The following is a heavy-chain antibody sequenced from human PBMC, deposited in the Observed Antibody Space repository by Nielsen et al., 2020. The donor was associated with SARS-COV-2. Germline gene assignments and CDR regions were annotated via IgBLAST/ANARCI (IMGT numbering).Heavy chain of an antibody. CDR1: GFTFSSYS. V-gene: IGHV3-48*02. Sequence: GESLKISCAASGFTFSSYSMNWVRQAPGKGLEWVSYISSSSSTIYYADSVKGRFTISRDNAKNSLYLQMNSLRDEDTAVYYCAKDVGCSSTSCYVYSYYYYGMDVWGQGTTVTVSS. D-gene: IGHD2-2*01. CDR3: AKDVGCSSTSCYVYSYYYYGMDV. J-gene: IGHJ6*02. CDR2: ISSSSSTI.